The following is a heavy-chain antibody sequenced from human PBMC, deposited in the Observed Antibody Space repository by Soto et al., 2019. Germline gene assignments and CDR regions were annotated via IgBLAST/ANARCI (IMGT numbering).Heavy chain of an antibody. J-gene: IGHJ3*02. D-gene: IGHD6-19*01. V-gene: IGHV1-18*01. CDR3: ASRSSSGWGGGAFDI. Sequence: QVQLVQSGAEVKKPGASVKVSCKASGYTFTSYGISWVRQAPGQGLEWMGWISAYNGNTNHAQKLQGRVTMTPDTPTSTAYMELRSLRSDDTAVYYCASRSSSGWGGGAFDIWGQGTMVTVSS. CDR2: ISAYNGNT. CDR1: GYTFTSYG.